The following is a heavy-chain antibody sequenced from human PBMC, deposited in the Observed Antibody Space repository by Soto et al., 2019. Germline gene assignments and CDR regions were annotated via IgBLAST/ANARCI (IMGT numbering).Heavy chain of an antibody. V-gene: IGHV4-34*01. J-gene: IGHJ4*02. Sequence: SETLSLTCAVYGESFSGHILTWIRQTPGKGLQWIGQINHSGSASYNPSLKSRVTISVHTSNSQFSLELSSVTAADTAVYYCARGLIAGSHYSGGWYYFDSWGQGTQVTVPQ. CDR2: INHSGSA. CDR1: GESFSGHI. CDR3: ARGLIAGSHYSGGWYYFDS. D-gene: IGHD6-19*01.